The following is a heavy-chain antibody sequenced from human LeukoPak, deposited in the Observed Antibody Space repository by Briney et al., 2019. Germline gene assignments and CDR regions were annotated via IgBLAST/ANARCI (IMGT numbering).Heavy chain of an antibody. CDR2: INHSGST. CDR3: ARVILGMVRGVIASLEVDY. J-gene: IGHJ4*02. CDR1: GGSFSGYY. Sequence: PSETLSLTCAVYGGSFSGYYWSWIRQPPGKGLEWIGEINHSGSTNYNPSLKSRVTISVDTSKNQFSLKLSSVTAADTAVYYCARVILGMVRGVIASLEVDYWGQGTLVTVSS. D-gene: IGHD3-10*01. V-gene: IGHV4-34*01.